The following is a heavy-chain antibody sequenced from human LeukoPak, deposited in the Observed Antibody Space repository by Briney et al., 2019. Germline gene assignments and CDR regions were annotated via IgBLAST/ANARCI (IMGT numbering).Heavy chain of an antibody. V-gene: IGHV3-30*02. Sequence: GGSLRISCAASGFTFSSYGLHWVRQAPGKGLEWVALIRYDGSNKYYADSVKGRFTISRDNSKNTLYLQMNSLRAEDTAVYYCAKDRLLWFGELLYYFDYWGQGTLVTVSS. J-gene: IGHJ4*02. D-gene: IGHD3-10*01. CDR2: IRYDGSNK. CDR3: AKDRLLWFGELLYYFDY. CDR1: GFTFSSYG.